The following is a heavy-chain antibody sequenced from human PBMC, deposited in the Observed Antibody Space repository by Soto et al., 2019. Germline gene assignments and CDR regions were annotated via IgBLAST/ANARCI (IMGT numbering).Heavy chain of an antibody. J-gene: IGHJ6*02. CDR2: ISGSGRTI. D-gene: IGHD1-26*01. Sequence: GGSLRLSCAASGVDFSSEVMCWVRQAPGKGLEWVSSISGSGRTIYHADSMRGRFAISRDNSKNSLYLQLNDLRVDDTAVYYCEKVGPSYYYGMDVWGQGTTVTVS. V-gene: IGHV3-23*01. CDR3: EKVGPSYYYGMDV. CDR1: GVDFSSEV.